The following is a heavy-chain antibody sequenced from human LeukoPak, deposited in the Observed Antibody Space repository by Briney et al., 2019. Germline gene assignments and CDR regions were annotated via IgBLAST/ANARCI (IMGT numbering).Heavy chain of an antibody. V-gene: IGHV3-23*01. CDR3: ARGPNSNWSGLDF. CDR2: ICANDGNT. CDR1: GLTFRNYA. J-gene: IGHJ4*02. D-gene: IGHD6-6*01. Sequence: GGSLRLSCAASGLTFRNYAMSWVRQAPGKGLEWVSVICANDGNTYYADAVKGRFTVSRDNAKNTLYLQVNNLRAEDTAVYYCARGPNSNWSGLDFWGQGTLLTVSS.